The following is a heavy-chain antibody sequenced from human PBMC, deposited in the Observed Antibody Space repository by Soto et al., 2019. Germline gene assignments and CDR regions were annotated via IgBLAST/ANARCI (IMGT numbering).Heavy chain of an antibody. CDR2: IRSNAYGGTA. V-gene: IGHV3-49*04. Sequence: LRLSCTASGFTFSDYAMSWVRQAPGKGLEWVGFIRSNAYGGTAEYAASVKGRFAISRDDSKSIAYLQMNSLKSDDTAPYYCTRDLSPPSSCGGDCYGMDVWGQGTTVTVSS. CDR3: TRDLSPPSSCGGDCYGMDV. J-gene: IGHJ6*02. CDR1: GFTFSDYA. D-gene: IGHD2-21*01.